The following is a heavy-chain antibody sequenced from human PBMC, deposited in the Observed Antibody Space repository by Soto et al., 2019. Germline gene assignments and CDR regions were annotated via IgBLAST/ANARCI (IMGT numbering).Heavy chain of an antibody. J-gene: IGHJ5*02. D-gene: IGHD3-16*01. V-gene: IGHV4-34*01. Sequence: SETLSLTCAVYGGSFSGYYWSWIRQPPGKGLEWIGEINHSGSTNYNPSLKSRVTISVDTSKNQFSLKLSSVTAADTAVYYCARGGSRLGTISWWFDPWGQGTLVTVSS. CDR3: ARGGSRLGTISWWFDP. CDR2: INHSGST. CDR1: GGSFSGYY.